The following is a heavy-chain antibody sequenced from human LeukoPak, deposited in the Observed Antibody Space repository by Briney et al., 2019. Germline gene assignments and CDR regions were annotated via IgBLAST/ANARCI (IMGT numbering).Heavy chain of an antibody. D-gene: IGHD3-16*01. CDR3: ASDPGGTVGAFDI. Sequence: SETLSLTCAVYGGSFSGYYWSWIRQPPGKGLEWIGYIYYSGSTNYNPSLKSRVTISVDTSKNQFSLKLSSVTAADTAVYYCASDPGGTVGAFDIWGQGTMVTVSS. CDR2: IYYSGST. J-gene: IGHJ3*02. CDR1: GGSFSGYY. V-gene: IGHV4-59*01.